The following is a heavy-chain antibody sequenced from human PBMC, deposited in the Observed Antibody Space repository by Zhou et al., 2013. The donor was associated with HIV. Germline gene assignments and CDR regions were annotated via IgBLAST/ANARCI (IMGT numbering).Heavy chain of an antibody. CDR1: GYTLTELL. J-gene: IGHJ3*02. CDR3: ARVDTSTVIVGLHHALDM. V-gene: IGHV1-24*01. D-gene: IGHD2-15*01. Sequence: QVQLVQSGAEVKKPGASVKVSCKVSGYTLTELLIHWVRQAPGSGLEWMGRFDPENRETTYTQKFQGRVTMTGDTSTDTAYIEATSLTSDDTAVYYCARVDTSTVIVGLHHALDMWGRGDHGHRLF. CDR2: FDPENRET.